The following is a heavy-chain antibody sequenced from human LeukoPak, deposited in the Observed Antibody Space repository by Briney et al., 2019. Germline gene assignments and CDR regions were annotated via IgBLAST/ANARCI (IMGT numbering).Heavy chain of an antibody. D-gene: IGHD1-26*01. J-gene: IGHJ4*02. CDR2: IWYDGSNK. CDR3: ARDTDTASYDF. V-gene: IGHV3-33*01. Sequence: GGSLRLSCAASGFTFSSYGMHWVRQAPGKGLEWVAVIWYDGSNKYFADSVKGRFTISRDNAKNSLYLQMNNVRSDDMAVYYCARDTDTASYDFWGQGTLVTVSS. CDR1: GFTFSSYG.